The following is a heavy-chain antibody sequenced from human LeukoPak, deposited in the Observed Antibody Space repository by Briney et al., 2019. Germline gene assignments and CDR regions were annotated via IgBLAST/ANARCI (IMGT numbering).Heavy chain of an antibody. D-gene: IGHD1-26*01. V-gene: IGHV3-21*01. CDR2: ITSSSTYT. CDR3: ARDPYSGTYGDTYYYYMDV. J-gene: IGHJ6*03. CDR1: GFTFSSYG. Sequence: GGSLRLSCAASGFTFSSYGMSWVRQAPGKGLEWVSSITSSSTYTFYADSVKGRFTISRDNARNSLYLQMNSLRAEDTAVYYCARDPYSGTYGDTYYYYMDVWGKGATVTISS.